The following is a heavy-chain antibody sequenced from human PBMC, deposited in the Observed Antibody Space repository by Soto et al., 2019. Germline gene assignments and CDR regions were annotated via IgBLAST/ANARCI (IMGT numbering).Heavy chain of an antibody. Sequence: QVQLQESGPGLVKPSQTLSLTCTVSGGSISSGDYYWSWIRQHPGKGLEWIGYIYYSGSTYYNPSLKSRVTISVDTSKNQFSLKLSSVTAADTAVYYCARASIAALHETDYWGQGTLVTVSS. CDR2: IYYSGST. J-gene: IGHJ4*02. CDR3: ARASIAALHETDY. CDR1: GGSISSGDYY. V-gene: IGHV4-31*03. D-gene: IGHD6-6*01.